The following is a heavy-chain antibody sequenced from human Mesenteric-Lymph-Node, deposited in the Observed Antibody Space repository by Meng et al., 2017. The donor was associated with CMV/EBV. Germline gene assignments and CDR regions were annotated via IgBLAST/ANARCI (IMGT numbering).Heavy chain of an antibody. D-gene: IGHD6-13*01. Sequence: GESLKISCAASGFTFSSYAMHWVRQAPGKGLEWVAVISYDGSNKYYADSVKGRFTISRDNSKNTLYLQMNSLRAEDTAVYYCAREITAAGGSWSFDFWGQGTLVTVSS. J-gene: IGHJ4*02. CDR1: GFTFSSYA. CDR2: ISYDGSNK. V-gene: IGHV3-30*04. CDR3: AREITAAGGSWSFDF.